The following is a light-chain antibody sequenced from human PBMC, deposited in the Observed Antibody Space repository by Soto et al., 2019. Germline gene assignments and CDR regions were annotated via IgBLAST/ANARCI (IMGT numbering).Light chain of an antibody. V-gene: IGKV1-27*01. CDR1: QGIRNL. Sequence: DIQMTQSPSSLSASVGDRVTITCRASQGIRNLLAWYQQKPGKVPKLLISAASTLESGVPSRFSGSGSGTDFTLTITSLQPEDVATYYCQKYSSVITFGQGTRLEMK. CDR2: AAS. J-gene: IGKJ5*01. CDR3: QKYSSVIT.